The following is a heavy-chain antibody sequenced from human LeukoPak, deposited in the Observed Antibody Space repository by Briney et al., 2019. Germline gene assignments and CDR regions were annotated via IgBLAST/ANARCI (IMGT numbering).Heavy chain of an antibody. Sequence: SETLSLTCTVSGGSISSGDYYWSWIRQPPGKGLEWIGYIYYSGSTYYNPSLKSRVTISVYTSTNQFSLKLSSVTAADTAVYYCARVGEDYYDSSGYYRDWGQGTLVTVSS. CDR2: IYYSGST. D-gene: IGHD3-22*01. CDR3: ARVGEDYYDSSGYYRD. J-gene: IGHJ4*02. CDR1: GGSISSGDYY. V-gene: IGHV4-30-4*08.